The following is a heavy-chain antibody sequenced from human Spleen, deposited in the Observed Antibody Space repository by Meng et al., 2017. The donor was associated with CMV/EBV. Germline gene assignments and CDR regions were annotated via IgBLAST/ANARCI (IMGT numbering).Heavy chain of an antibody. J-gene: IGHJ5*02. CDR1: LSGYY. Sequence: LSGYYWSWIRQPPGKGLEWIGEGTHSGNTNYNPSLQSRVTISVDTSKNQFSLKLRSVTAADMAVYYCARGPYIVTVPAAVTPGWFDPWGQGTLVTVSS. D-gene: IGHD2-2*01. CDR3: ARGPYIVTVPAAVTPGWFDP. CDR2: GTHSGNT. V-gene: IGHV4-34*01.